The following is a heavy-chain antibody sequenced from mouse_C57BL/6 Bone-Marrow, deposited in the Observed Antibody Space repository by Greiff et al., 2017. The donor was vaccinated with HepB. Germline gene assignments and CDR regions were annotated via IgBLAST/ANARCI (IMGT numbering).Heavy chain of an antibody. V-gene: IGHV5-9-1*02. D-gene: IGHD1-1*01. CDR3: TRDRGSSPFAY. Sequence: EVQVVESGEGLVKPGGSLKLSCAASGFTFSSYAMSWVRQTPEKRLEWVAYISSGGDYIYYADTVKGRFTISRDNARNTLYLQMSSLKSEDTAMYYCTRDRGSSPFAYWGQGTLVTVSA. CDR1: GFTFSSYA. CDR2: ISSGGDYI. J-gene: IGHJ3*01.